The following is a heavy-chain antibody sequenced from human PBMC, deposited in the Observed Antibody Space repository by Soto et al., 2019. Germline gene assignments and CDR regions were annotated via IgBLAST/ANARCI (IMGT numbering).Heavy chain of an antibody. D-gene: IGHD6-13*01. V-gene: IGHV1-69*13. CDR1: GGTFSSYA. J-gene: IGHJ4*02. CDR2: IIPIFGTA. Sequence: SVKVSCKASGGTFSSYAISCVRQAPGQGLEWMGGIIPIFGTANYAQKFQGRVTITADESTSTAYMELSSLRSEDTAVYYCARDSGSSSWSFDYWGQGTLVTVSS. CDR3: ARDSGSSSWSFDY.